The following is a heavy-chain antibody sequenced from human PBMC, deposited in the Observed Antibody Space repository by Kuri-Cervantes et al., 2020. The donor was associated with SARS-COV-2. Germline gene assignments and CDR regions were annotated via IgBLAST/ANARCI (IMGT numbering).Heavy chain of an antibody. J-gene: IGHJ6*03. V-gene: IGHV3-48*04. CDR2: ISSDGSTI. Sequence: GESLKISCAASGFSFRPYSMNWVRQAPGKGPEWISYISSDGSTIHYADSVKGRLTISRDNAKNSLYLQMNSLRAEDTAVYYCARARELELHYYYYYMDVWGKGTTVTVSS. D-gene: IGHD1-7*01. CDR1: GFSFRPYS. CDR3: ARARELELHYYYYYMDV.